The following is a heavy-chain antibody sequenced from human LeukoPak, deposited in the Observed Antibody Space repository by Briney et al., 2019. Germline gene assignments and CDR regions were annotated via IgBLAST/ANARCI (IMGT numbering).Heavy chain of an antibody. Sequence: PSGTLSLTCGVSGGSISTTNWWTWVRQPPGEGLEWIGEVHLSGRTHYNPSLESRVTMSIDTSKHQFSLKLTSVTAADTAVYYCARERGILRGDAFDLWGQGTMVTVSS. V-gene: IGHV4-4*02. CDR2: VHLSGRT. D-gene: IGHD1-26*01. CDR1: GGSISTTNW. J-gene: IGHJ3*01. CDR3: ARERGILRGDAFDL.